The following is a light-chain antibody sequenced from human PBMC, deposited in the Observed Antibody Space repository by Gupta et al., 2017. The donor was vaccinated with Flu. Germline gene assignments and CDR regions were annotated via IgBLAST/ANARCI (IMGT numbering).Light chain of an antibody. Sequence: QSALTQPRAVSGSPGQSVTISCTGTSSDVGGYNYVSWYQQNPVKVPRLMIYDVNKRPSGVPDRFSGSKSGNAASLTISGLQAEDEAEYYCCSYTGSKILLFGGGTKVTVL. CDR1: SSDVGGYNY. CDR2: DVN. CDR3: CSYTGSKILL. J-gene: IGLJ3*02. V-gene: IGLV2-11*01.